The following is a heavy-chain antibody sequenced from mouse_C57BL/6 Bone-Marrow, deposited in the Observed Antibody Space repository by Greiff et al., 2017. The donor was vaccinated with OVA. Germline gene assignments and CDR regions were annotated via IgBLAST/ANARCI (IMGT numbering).Heavy chain of an antibody. J-gene: IGHJ4*01. CDR2: IHPSDSDT. D-gene: IGHD1-1*01. Sequence: QVQLKQPGAELVKPGASVKVSCKASGYTFTSYWMHWVKQRPGQGLEWIGRIHPSDSDTNYNQKFKGKATLTVDKSSSTAYMQLSSLTSEDSAVYYCARHYGSSLYAMDYWGQGTSVTVSS. CDR3: ARHYGSSLYAMDY. CDR1: GYTFTSYW. V-gene: IGHV1-74*01.